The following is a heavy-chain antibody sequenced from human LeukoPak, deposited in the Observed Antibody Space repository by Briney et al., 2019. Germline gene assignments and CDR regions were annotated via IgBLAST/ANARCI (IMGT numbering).Heavy chain of an antibody. Sequence: GGSLRLSCAASGFTFSDYYMSWIRQAPGKGLEWVSYISSSGSTYYADSVKGRFTISRDNSKNTLYLQMNSLRAEDTAVYYCAKGPPNYYDSSGYYYYFDYWGQGTLVTVSS. J-gene: IGHJ4*02. V-gene: IGHV3-11*01. CDR2: ISSSGST. CDR3: AKGPPNYYDSSGYYYYFDY. D-gene: IGHD3-22*01. CDR1: GFTFSDYY.